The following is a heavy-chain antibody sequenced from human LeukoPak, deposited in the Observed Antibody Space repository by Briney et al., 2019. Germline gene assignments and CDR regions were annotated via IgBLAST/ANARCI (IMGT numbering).Heavy chain of an antibody. CDR3: ARAREDYYDSSGYYGY. Sequence: GSLRLSCAASGFTFSSYSMNWVRQAPGKGLEWVSSISSSSSYIYYADSVKGRFTISRDNAKNSLYLQMNSLRAEDTAVYYCARAREDYYDSSGYYGYWGQGTLVTVSS. V-gene: IGHV3-21*01. CDR1: GFTFSSYS. CDR2: ISSSSSYI. D-gene: IGHD3-22*01. J-gene: IGHJ4*02.